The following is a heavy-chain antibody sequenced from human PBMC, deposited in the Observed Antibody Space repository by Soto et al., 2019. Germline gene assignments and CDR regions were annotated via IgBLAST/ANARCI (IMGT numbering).Heavy chain of an antibody. CDR2: ISSSSSTI. CDR1: GFTFSSYS. Sequence: EVQLVESGGGLVQPGGSLRLSCAASGFTFSSYSMNWVRQAPGKGLEWVSYISSSSSTIYYADSVKGRFTISRDNAKNSLYLQINSLIDEDTAVYYCARDPLDSSGWSDYWGQGTLVTVSS. D-gene: IGHD6-19*01. V-gene: IGHV3-48*02. CDR3: ARDPLDSSGWSDY. J-gene: IGHJ4*02.